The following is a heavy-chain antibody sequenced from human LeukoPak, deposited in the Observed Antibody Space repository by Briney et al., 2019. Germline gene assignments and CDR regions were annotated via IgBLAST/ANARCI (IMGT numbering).Heavy chain of an antibody. CDR1: RYTLTELS. Sequence: ASVKVACKVSRYTLTELSMHWVRQAPGKGLEWMGGFDPEDGKRIYAQKFQGRVTMTEETSTDTAYMELSSLRSEDTAVYYCATMGSGNYYYYYMDVWGKGTTVTVSS. CDR2: FDPEDGKR. J-gene: IGHJ6*03. V-gene: IGHV1-24*01. CDR3: ATMGSGNYYYYYMDV. D-gene: IGHD1-26*01.